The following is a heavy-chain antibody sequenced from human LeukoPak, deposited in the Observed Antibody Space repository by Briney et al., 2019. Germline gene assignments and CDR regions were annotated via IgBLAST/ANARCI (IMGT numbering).Heavy chain of an antibody. J-gene: IGHJ3*02. V-gene: IGHV3-48*01. CDR1: GFTFSSYS. D-gene: IGHD3-22*01. Sequence: GGSLRLSCAASGFTFSSYSMNWVRQAPGKGLEWVSYISSSSSTIYYADSVKGRFTISRDNSKNTLYLQMNSLRAEDTAVYYCAGADQYYDSSGYYAFDIWGQGTMVTVSS. CDR2: ISSSSSTI. CDR3: AGADQYYDSSGYYAFDI.